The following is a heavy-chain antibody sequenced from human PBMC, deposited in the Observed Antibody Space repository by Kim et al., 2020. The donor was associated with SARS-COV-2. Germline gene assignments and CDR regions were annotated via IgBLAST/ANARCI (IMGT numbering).Heavy chain of an antibody. CDR3: ARVAVVVPAAMLHYYYGMDV. CDR2: IIPIFGTA. J-gene: IGHJ6*02. V-gene: IGHV1-69*13. CDR1: GGTFSSYA. D-gene: IGHD2-2*01. Sequence: SVKVSCKASGGTFSSYAISWVRQAPGQGLEWMGGIIPIFGTANYAQKFQGRVTITADESTSTAYMELSSLRSEDTAVYYCARVAVVVPAAMLHYYYGMDVWGQGTTVTVSS.